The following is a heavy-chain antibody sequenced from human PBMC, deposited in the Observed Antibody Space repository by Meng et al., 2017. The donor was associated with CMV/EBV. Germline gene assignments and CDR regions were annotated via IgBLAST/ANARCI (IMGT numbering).Heavy chain of an antibody. CDR2: MYSGGST. V-gene: IGHV3-53*01. J-gene: IGHJ3*02. Sequence: GGSLRLSCAASGFTVSSNYMGWVRQAAGKGLAWVSVMYSGGSTYYADSVKGRFTISRDNSKNTLYLQMNSLRAEDTAVYYCARRSSWSYAFDIWGQGTMVTVSS. CDR1: GFTVSSNY. CDR3: ARRSSWSYAFDI. D-gene: IGHD6-13*01.